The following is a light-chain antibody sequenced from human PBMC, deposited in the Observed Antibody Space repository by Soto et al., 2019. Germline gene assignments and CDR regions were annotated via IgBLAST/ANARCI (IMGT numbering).Light chain of an antibody. V-gene: IGLV2-23*01. CDR1: SSDVGTYNL. J-gene: IGLJ2*01. Sequence: QSALTQPASVSGSPGQSITISCTGTSSDVGTYNLVSWHQHHPGKAPKLIIYEGSKPPSGVSNRFSGSKSGNTASLTISGLQAEDEADYYCCSFAVGSTLVFGGGTKLTVL. CDR2: EGS. CDR3: CSFAVGSTLV.